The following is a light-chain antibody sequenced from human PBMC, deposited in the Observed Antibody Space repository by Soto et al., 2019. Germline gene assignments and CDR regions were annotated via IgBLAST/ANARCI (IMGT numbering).Light chain of an antibody. V-gene: IGKV1-5*03. CDR1: QSISSW. CDR3: QQYVTAFRS. J-gene: IGKJ1*01. CDR2: KAS. Sequence: DIQMTQSPSTLSASVGDRVTITCRASQSISSWLAWYQQKPGTAPKLLIYKASSLQSGVPSRFSDSGSGTEFTLTISSLQPDDFATYYCQQYVTAFRSFGQGTKVDIK.